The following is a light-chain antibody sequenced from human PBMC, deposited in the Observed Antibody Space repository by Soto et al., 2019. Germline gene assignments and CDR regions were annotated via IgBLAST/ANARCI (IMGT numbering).Light chain of an antibody. CDR2: VGTGGIVG. CDR3: GADHGSGSSFV. CDR1: SCYSDYK. V-gene: IGLV9-49*03. J-gene: IGLJ2*01. Sequence: QLVLTQQPSTSASLGASVTLTCTLGSCYSDYKVDWYQQRPGKGPRFVMRVGTGGIVGSKGDGIPDRFSVAGSGLNRYLTIKNIQEEDESDYHCGADHGSGSSFVFGVGTKLTVL.